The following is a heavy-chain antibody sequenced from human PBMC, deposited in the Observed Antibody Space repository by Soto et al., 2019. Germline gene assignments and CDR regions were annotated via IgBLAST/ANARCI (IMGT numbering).Heavy chain of an antibody. D-gene: IGHD2-15*01. CDR3: ARRVYRGGSCEAYCFDY. J-gene: IGHJ4*02. Sequence: GGSLRLSCAASGFTFSSYAMSWVRQAPGKGLEWVSGISGSGGSTYYADSVKGRFTISRDNSKNTLYLQMNSLRAEDTAVYYCARRVYRGGSCEAYCFDYWGQGTLVTVSS. V-gene: IGHV3-23*01. CDR2: ISGSGGST. CDR1: GFTFSSYA.